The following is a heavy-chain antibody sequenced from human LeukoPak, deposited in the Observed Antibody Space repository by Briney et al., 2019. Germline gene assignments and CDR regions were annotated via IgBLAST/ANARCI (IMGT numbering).Heavy chain of an antibody. Sequence: GGSLRLSCAASGFTFSDYYMSCIRQAPGKGLEWVSSVSSSSSYIYYADSVKGRFTISRDNAKNSLYLQMNSLRAEDTAVYYCARDIVRYYYDSSGPFDYWGQGTLVTVSS. CDR3: ARDIVRYYYDSSGPFDY. V-gene: IGHV3-11*06. D-gene: IGHD3-22*01. CDR1: GFTFSDYY. CDR2: VSSSSSYI. J-gene: IGHJ4*02.